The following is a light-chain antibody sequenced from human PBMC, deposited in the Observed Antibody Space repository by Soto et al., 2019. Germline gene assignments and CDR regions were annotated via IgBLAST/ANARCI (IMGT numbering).Light chain of an antibody. Sequence: EIVLTQSPATLSVSPGERATLSCRASQSVRSNLAWYQQKPGQAPRLLIYGASTRATGIPARFSGSGSGTEFILTIDSLQSEDFAVYYCQQHANRPRYTFGQGTRLEI. CDR3: QQHANRPRYT. J-gene: IGKJ2*01. CDR1: QSVRSN. CDR2: GAS. V-gene: IGKV3-15*01.